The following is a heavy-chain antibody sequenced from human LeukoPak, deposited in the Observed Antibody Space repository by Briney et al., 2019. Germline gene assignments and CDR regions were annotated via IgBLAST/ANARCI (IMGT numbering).Heavy chain of an antibody. V-gene: IGHV4-30-2*01. CDR1: GGSISSGGYS. CDR2: IYHSGST. CDR3: ARASPCSGGSCYWFDP. Sequence: PSETLSLTCAVSGGSISSGGYSWSWIRQPPGKGLEWIGYIYHSGSTYYNPSLKSRVTVSVDRSKNQFSLKLSSVTAADTAVYYCARASPCSGGSCYWFDPWGQGTLVTVSS. D-gene: IGHD2-15*01. J-gene: IGHJ5*02.